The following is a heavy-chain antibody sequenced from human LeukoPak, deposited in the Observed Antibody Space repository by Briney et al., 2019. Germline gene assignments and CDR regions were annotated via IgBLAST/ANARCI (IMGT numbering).Heavy chain of an antibody. CDR1: GFTFSSSW. CDR2: IISDGSST. D-gene: IGHD2-2*01. V-gene: IGHV3-74*01. Sequence: GGSLRLSCTASGFTFSSSWMHWVRQAPGEGLVWVSRIISDGSSTSYADSVKGRFTISRDNAKNTLYLQMNSLRAEDTAVYYCARDSSFASFDYWAQGTLVTVSS. CDR3: ARDSSFASFDY. J-gene: IGHJ4*02.